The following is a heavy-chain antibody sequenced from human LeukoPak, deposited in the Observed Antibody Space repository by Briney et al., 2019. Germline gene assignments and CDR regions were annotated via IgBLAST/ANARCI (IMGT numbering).Heavy chain of an antibody. J-gene: IGHJ4*02. CDR1: GFTVSSNY. V-gene: IGHV3-66*01. D-gene: IGHD5-18*01. CDR2: IYSGGST. CDR3: AKGAGGGYSYGPVDY. Sequence: GGSLRLSCAASGFTVSSNYMSWVRQAPGKGLEWVSVIYSGGSTYYADSVKGRFTISRDNSKNTLYLQMNSLRAEDTAVYYCAKGAGGGYSYGPVDYWGQGTLVTVSS.